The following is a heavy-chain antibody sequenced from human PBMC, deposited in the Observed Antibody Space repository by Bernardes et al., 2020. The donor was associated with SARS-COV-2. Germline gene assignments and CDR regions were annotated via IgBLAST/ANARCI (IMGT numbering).Heavy chain of an antibody. D-gene: IGHD2-2*01. Sequence: GGSLRLSCAASGFTFSSYAMSWVRQAPGKGLEWVSAISGSGGSTYYADSVKGRFTISRDNSKNTLYLQMNSLRAEDTAVYYCAKSWVGCSSTSCYGEFDYWGQGTLVTVSS. CDR1: GFTFSSYA. V-gene: IGHV3-23*01. CDR3: AKSWVGCSSTSCYGEFDY. J-gene: IGHJ4*02. CDR2: ISGSGGST.